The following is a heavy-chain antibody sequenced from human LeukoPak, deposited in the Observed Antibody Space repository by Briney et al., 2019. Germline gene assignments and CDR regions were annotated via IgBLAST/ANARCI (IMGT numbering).Heavy chain of an antibody. J-gene: IGHJ4*02. D-gene: IGHD3-22*01. CDR3: ARGYYDSSGYLEYFDY. CDR2: IIPILGIA. CDR1: GGTFSSYA. Sequence: ASVKVSCKASGGTFSSYAISWVRQAPGQGLEWMGRIIPILGIANYAQKFQGRVTITADKSTSTAYMELSSLRSEDTAVYYCARGYYDSSGYLEYFDYWGQGTLVTVSS. V-gene: IGHV1-69*04.